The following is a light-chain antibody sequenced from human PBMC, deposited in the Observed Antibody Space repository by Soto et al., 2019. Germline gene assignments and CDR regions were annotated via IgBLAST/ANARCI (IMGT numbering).Light chain of an antibody. CDR1: QSVSSSY. CDR3: QQYGSSPGT. Sequence: EIVLTQSPGTLSLSPGERATLSCRASQSVSSSYLAWYQQKPGQAPRLLIYGASSSATGIPDRFSGSGSGTDFTLTISRLEPESFAVYYCQQYGSSPGTFGQGTKVDIK. J-gene: IGKJ1*01. CDR2: GAS. V-gene: IGKV3-20*01.